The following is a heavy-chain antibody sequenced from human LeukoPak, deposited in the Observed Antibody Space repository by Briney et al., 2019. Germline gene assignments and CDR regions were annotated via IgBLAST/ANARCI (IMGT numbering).Heavy chain of an antibody. CDR3: ARDLGVYCSGGSCQGDAFDI. V-gene: IGHV1-69*06. D-gene: IGHD2-15*01. J-gene: IGHJ3*02. Sequence: GASVKVSCKASGGTFSSYAISWVRQAPGQGLEWMGGIIPIFGTANYAQKFQGRVTITADKSTSTAYMELSSLRSEDTAVYYCARDLGVYCSGGSCQGDAFDIWGQGTMVTVSS. CDR2: IIPIFGTA. CDR1: GGTFSSYA.